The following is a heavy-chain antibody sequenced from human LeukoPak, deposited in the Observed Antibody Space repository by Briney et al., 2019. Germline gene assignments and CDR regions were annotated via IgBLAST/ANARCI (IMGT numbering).Heavy chain of an antibody. Sequence: GGSLRLSCAASGFTFSSYWMSWVRQAPGKGLEWVANIKQDGSEKYYVDSVKGRFTISRDNAKNSLYLQMNSLRSDDTAVYYCARTPESSGYHLDFDYWGQGTLVIVSS. CDR3: ARTPESSGYHLDFDY. J-gene: IGHJ4*02. CDR2: IKQDGSEK. CDR1: GFTFSSYW. V-gene: IGHV3-7*03. D-gene: IGHD3-22*01.